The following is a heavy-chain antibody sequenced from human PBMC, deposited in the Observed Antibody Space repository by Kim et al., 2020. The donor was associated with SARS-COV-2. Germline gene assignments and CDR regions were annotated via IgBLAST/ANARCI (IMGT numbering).Heavy chain of an antibody. D-gene: IGHD3-22*01. J-gene: IGHJ4*02. V-gene: IGHV4-34*01. CDR3: ARGWGRGSGYPCFY. Sequence: NPSLKRRVTISVDTSKNQFSLKLSSVTAADTAVYYCARGWGRGSGYPCFYWGQGTLVTVSS.